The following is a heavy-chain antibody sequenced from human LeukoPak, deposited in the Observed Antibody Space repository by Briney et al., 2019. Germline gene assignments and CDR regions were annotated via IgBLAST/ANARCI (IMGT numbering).Heavy chain of an antibody. CDR1: VFTLSSYW. J-gene: IGHJ4*02. Sequence: GGSLRLSCAASVFTLSSYWMRWVRQAPGKGLVWVSRINGDGRTITYADSVKGRFTISRDTAKNTLYLQMNSLRAEDTAVYYCVRFHVGTDMVDIDYWGQGTLVTVSS. CDR3: VRFHVGTDMVDIDY. CDR2: INGDGRTI. D-gene: IGHD5-18*01. V-gene: IGHV3-74*01.